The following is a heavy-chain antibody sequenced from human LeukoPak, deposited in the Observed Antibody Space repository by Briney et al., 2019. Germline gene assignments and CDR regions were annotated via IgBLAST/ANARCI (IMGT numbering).Heavy chain of an antibody. CDR1: GYTFTVYY. CDR3: ARGSRTTDWFDP. V-gene: IGHV1-2*02. D-gene: IGHD1-7*01. J-gene: IGHJ5*02. Sequence: ASVTVSCTPSGYTFTVYYMHWVRQAPGQGLEWMGWINPNSGGTNYAQKFQGRVTMTRDTSISTAYMELSRLRSDDTAAYYCARGSRTTDWFDPWGQGTLVTVSS. CDR2: INPNSGGT.